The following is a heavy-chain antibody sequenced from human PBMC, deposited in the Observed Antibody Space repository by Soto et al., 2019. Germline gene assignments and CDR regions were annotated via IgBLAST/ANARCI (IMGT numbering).Heavy chain of an antibody. J-gene: IGHJ3*02. V-gene: IGHV4-30-4*01. D-gene: IGHD3-10*01. CDR1: GGSISSGDYY. CDR2: IYYSGST. Sequence: PSETLSLTRTVSGGSISSGDYYWSWIRQPPGKGLEWIGYIYYSGSTYYNPSLKSRVTISVDTSKNQFSLKLSSVTAADTTVYYCARGSLWFNAFDIWGQGTMVTVSS. CDR3: ARGSLWFNAFDI.